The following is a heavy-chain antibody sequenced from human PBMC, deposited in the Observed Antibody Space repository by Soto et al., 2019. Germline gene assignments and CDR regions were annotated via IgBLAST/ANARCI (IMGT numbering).Heavy chain of an antibody. V-gene: IGHV4-59*01. CDR3: ARLGYCSSTSCYVLILDY. D-gene: IGHD2-2*01. Sequence: SETLSLTCTVSGGSIISYYWSWIRQPPGKGLEWIGYIYYSGSTNYNPSLKSRVTISVDTSKNQFSLKLSSVTAADTAVYYCARLGYCSSTSCYVLILDYWGQGTLVTVSS. J-gene: IGHJ4*02. CDR2: IYYSGST. CDR1: GGSIISYY.